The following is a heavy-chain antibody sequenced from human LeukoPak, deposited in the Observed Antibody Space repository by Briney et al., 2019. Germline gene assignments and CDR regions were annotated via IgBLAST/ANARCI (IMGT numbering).Heavy chain of an antibody. CDR1: GYTFTDYH. CDR2: INPNSGGT. Sequence: ASVKVSCKASGYTFTDYHMHWVRQAPGQGLEWMGRINPNSGGTNYAQKFQGRVTMTRDTSISTAYMELSRLRSDDTAVYYCARHRLNWGYFDYWGQGTLVTVSS. CDR3: ARHRLNWGYFDY. D-gene: IGHD7-27*01. J-gene: IGHJ4*02. V-gene: IGHV1-2*06.